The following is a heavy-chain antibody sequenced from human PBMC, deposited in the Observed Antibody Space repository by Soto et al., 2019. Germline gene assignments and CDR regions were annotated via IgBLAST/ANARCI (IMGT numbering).Heavy chain of an antibody. CDR3: ARQARLGDRSQLYFES. CDR2: ISYNGRNK. CDR1: GFTFSFYA. V-gene: IGHV3-30*04. J-gene: IGHJ4*02. D-gene: IGHD3-16*01. Sequence: QVQLVESGGDVVQPGRSLRLSFAASGFTFSFYAMHWVRQAPGKGLALVAVISYNGRNKHYVDSVKGRFTISRDNSQDTLYLQMDSLRPNYTAMYYCARQARLGDRSQLYFESWGQGTLVTVSS.